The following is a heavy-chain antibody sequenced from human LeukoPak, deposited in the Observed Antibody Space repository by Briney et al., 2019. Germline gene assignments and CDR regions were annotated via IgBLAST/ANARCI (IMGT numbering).Heavy chain of an antibody. J-gene: IGHJ4*02. CDR2: IKGDGSGR. Sequence: SGGSLRLSCAASGFTFSGSWMSWVRQAPGKGLEWVATIKGDGSGRFYVDSVKGRFAISRDDAKSSLFLQMDSLRSEDMAVYYCTKNTHDYWGQGTLVTVSS. D-gene: IGHD1/OR15-1a*01. V-gene: IGHV3-7*01. CDR3: TKNTHDY. CDR1: GFTFSGSW.